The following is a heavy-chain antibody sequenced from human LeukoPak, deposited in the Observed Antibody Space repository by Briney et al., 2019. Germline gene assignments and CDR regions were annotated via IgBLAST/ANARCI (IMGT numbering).Heavy chain of an antibody. D-gene: IGHD3-22*01. J-gene: IGHJ6*04. Sequence: GGSLRLSCAASGLTFSIHWMNWVRQAPGKGLECVANINQDGSDKYYVDSVKGRFTISRDNTKNSLYLQMNSLRAEDTAVYYCASGETNYYDSSGYYYAPGMDVWGKGTTVTISS. CDR3: ASGETNYYDSSGYYYAPGMDV. V-gene: IGHV3-7*01. CDR2: INQDGSDK. CDR1: GLTFSIHW.